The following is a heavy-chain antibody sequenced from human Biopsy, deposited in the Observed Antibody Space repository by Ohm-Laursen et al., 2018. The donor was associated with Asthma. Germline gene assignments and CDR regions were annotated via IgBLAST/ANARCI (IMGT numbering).Heavy chain of an antibody. CDR2: IYSGGTS. V-gene: IGHV3-53*01. CDR3: AKHQLVRYLDY. CDR1: GFTVSRDH. D-gene: IGHD6-13*01. J-gene: IGHJ4*02. Sequence: SLRLSCAASGFTVSRDHMFWVRQAPGKGLEWVSVIYSGGTSHTADSVRGRFTISRGFSKNTLHLQMHSLRVEDTAVYYCAKHQLVRYLDYWGQGTLVTVSS.